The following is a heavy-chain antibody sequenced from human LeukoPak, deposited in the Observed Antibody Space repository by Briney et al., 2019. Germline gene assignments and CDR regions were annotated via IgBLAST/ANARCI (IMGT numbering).Heavy chain of an antibody. J-gene: IGHJ4*02. Sequence: PGGSLRLSCSPSGFTFSSYGMHWVRQAPGKGLEWVAVISYDGSYKYYADSVKGRFTISRDNSKNTLYLQMNGLRAEDTAVYYCAKVGDYGDYALDYWGQGTLVTVSS. CDR1: GFTFSSYG. CDR3: AKVGDYGDYALDY. D-gene: IGHD4-17*01. V-gene: IGHV3-30*18. CDR2: ISYDGSYK.